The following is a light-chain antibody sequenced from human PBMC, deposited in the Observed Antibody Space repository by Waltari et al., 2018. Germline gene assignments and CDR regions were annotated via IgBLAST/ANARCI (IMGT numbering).Light chain of an antibody. Sequence: DIQMTQSPSSLSASVGDRVTITCRARQDIRNDLAWYQQKPWKAPKRLVYSASSLQSGVPSTFSGSGSGTEFTQTVSSLQPGDFATYYCLQHHSYPFTFGQGTNLDIK. J-gene: IGKJ2*01. CDR2: SAS. CDR3: LQHHSYPFT. V-gene: IGKV1-17*01. CDR1: QDIRND.